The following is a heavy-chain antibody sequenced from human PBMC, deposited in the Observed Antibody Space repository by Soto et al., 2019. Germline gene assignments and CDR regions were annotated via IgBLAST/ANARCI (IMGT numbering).Heavy chain of an antibody. D-gene: IGHD2-15*01. Sequence: GGSLRLSCAASGFTFSDSYISWIRQAPGKGLEWISYISSSGSSISYAASVEGRFTISRDNAKNSLYLQMNSLRAEDTAVYYCAKAVVKIDYWGQGTLVTVSS. V-gene: IGHV3-11*01. CDR3: AKAVVKIDY. CDR2: ISSSGSSI. J-gene: IGHJ4*02. CDR1: GFTFSDSY.